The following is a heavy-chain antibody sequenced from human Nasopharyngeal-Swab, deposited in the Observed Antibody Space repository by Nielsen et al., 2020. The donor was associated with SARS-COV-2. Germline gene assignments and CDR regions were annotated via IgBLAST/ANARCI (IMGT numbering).Heavy chain of an antibody. CDR3: AKGKYYHDPSGFYPFDY. CDR1: GFTFISYG. J-gene: IGHJ4*02. Sequence: GGSLRLSCAASGFTFISYGMHWVRQAPGKGLEWVAVISHDGSNKYYVDSVKGRFTISRDDSKNTLYLQMNSLRAEDTAVYYCAKGKYYHDPSGFYPFDYWGQGTLVTVSS. CDR2: ISHDGSNK. D-gene: IGHD3-22*01. V-gene: IGHV3-30*18.